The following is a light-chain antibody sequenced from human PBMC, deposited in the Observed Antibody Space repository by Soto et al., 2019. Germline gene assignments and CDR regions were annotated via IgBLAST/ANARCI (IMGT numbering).Light chain of an antibody. Sequence: EIVMTQSPATLSASPGERATLSCRASQSVSSNLAWYQQKPGQAPRLLIYGASTRATGIPARFSGSGSGTEFTLTISSLQSEDFAVYYCQQYNNWPPLTFGQGTRLE. CDR1: QSVSSN. CDR3: QQYNNWPPLT. CDR2: GAS. J-gene: IGKJ5*01. V-gene: IGKV3D-15*01.